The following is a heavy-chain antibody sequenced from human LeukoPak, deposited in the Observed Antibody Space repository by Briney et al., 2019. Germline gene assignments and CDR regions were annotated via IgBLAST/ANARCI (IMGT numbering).Heavy chain of an antibody. J-gene: IGHJ4*02. V-gene: IGHV3-30*04. CDR1: VFTFNSHS. CDR3: ARDQLAYGGYDTLFDS. Sequence: GGSLRLSCAASVFTFNSHSIGWVRQAPRKGREWVVVISYDGSNKYYAESVKGRFTVSRDNSKNTLYLQLNSLRPDDTAVYYCARDQLAYGGYDTLFDSWGQGTLVTVSS. CDR2: ISYDGSNK. D-gene: IGHD5-12*01.